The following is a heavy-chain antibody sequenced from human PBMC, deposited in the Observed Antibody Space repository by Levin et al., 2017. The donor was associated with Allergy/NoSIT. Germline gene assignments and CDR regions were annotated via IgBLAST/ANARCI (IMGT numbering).Heavy chain of an antibody. CDR2: IYTSGST. J-gene: IGHJ5*02. CDR1: GGSISSYY. CDR3: ATTRYDSRDIFPFDP. V-gene: IGHV4-4*07. D-gene: IGHD3-22*01. Sequence: SETLSLTCTVSGGSISSYYWSWIRQPAGKGLEWIGRIYTSGSTNYNPSLKSRVTMSVDTSKNQFSLKLSSVTAADTAVYYCATTRYDSRDIFPFDPWGQGTLVTVSS.